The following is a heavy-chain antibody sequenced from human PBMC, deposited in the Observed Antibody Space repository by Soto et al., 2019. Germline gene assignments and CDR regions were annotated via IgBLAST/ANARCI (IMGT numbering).Heavy chain of an antibody. CDR1: GGSIRGYY. CDR2: IFYSGST. Sequence: SETLSLTCTVSGGSIRGYYWTWIRQPPGKGLEWLGYIFYSGSTFYNPSLKSRVTIPIHTSKSQFSLQLTSVTAADTAVYYCARGAADTAMVDSWGQGTLVTAPQ. D-gene: IGHD5-18*01. CDR3: ARGAADTAMVDS. V-gene: IGHV4-59*01. J-gene: IGHJ4*02.